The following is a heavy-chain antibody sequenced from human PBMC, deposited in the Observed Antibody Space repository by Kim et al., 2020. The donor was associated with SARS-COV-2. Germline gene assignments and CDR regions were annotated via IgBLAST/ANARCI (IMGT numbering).Heavy chain of an antibody. CDR2: ISSSSSYI. CDR1: GFTFSSYS. Sequence: GGSLRLSCAASGFTFSSYSMNWVRQAPGKGLEWVSSISSSSSYIYYADSVKGRFTISRDNAKNSLYLQMNSLRAEDTAVYYCARGGRWLYNWNDFYYYYGMDVWGQGTTVTVSS. J-gene: IGHJ6*02. D-gene: IGHD1-1*01. V-gene: IGHV3-21*01. CDR3: ARGGRWLYNWNDFYYYYGMDV.